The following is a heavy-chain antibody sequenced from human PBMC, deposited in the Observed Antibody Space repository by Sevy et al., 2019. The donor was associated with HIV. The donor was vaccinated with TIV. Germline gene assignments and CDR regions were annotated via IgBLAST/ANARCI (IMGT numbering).Heavy chain of an antibody. Sequence: GGSLRLSCAASGFTFSSYSMNWVRQAPGKGLEWVSSISSSSSYIYYADSVKGRFTISRDNAKNSLYLQMNSLRAEDTAVYYGARGSPFASTYDYVWGSYIYGMDVWGQGTTVTVSS. CDR3: ARGSPFASTYDYVWGSYIYGMDV. D-gene: IGHD3-16*01. V-gene: IGHV3-21*01. J-gene: IGHJ6*02. CDR2: ISSSSSYI. CDR1: GFTFSSYS.